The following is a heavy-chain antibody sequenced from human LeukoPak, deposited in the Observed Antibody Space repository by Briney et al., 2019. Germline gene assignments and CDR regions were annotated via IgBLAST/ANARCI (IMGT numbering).Heavy chain of an antibody. CDR1: GGSLSGYF. Sequence: SETLSLTCAVYGGSLSGYFWSWIRQPPGKGLEWIGEIHHTGATNYKPSLKSRVSISLDMSKNQLSLEMRSVTAADTAVYYCARGRLDYYYMDVWDRGTTVTVSS. V-gene: IGHV4-34*01. CDR3: ARGRLDYYYMDV. CDR2: IHHTGAT. D-gene: IGHD3-9*01. J-gene: IGHJ6*03.